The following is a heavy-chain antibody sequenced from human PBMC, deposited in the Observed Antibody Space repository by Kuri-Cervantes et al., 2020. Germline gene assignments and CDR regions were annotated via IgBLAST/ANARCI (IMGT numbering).Heavy chain of an antibody. D-gene: IGHD3-16*01. Sequence: GESLKISCAASGFTFSSYAMHWVRQAPGKGLEWVAFIRYDGSNKFYTDSVKGRFIISRDNPKNTLYLQMNSRIAGDTAVYYCARAPLGYVDERPNWFDPWGQGTLVTVSS. CDR3: ARAPLGYVDERPNWFDP. CDR2: IRYDGSNK. V-gene: IGHV3-30*02. CDR1: GFTFSSYA. J-gene: IGHJ5*02.